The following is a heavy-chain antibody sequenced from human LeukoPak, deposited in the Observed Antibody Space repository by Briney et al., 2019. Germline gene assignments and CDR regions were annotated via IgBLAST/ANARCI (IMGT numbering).Heavy chain of an antibody. CDR2: MSYDGSTK. D-gene: IGHD6-13*01. Sequence: PGGSLRLSCAASGFIFRTYGMHWVRQAPGKGLEWVAVMSYDGSTKYYGDPVKGRFTISRDNAKNSLYLQMNSLRDEDTAVYYCVRETQATAGLDYWGQGTLVTVSS. CDR3: VRETQATAGLDY. V-gene: IGHV3-30*03. J-gene: IGHJ4*02. CDR1: GFIFRTYG.